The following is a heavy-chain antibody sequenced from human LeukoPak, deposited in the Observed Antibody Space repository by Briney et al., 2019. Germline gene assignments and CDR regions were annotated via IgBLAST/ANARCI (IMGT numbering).Heavy chain of an antibody. Sequence: GGTLRLSCAASGFTFSSYGMSWVRQAPGKGLEWVSAISGSGGSTYYADSVKGRFTISRDNSKNKLYLQMNSLRAEDTAVYYCARGPPIRGYRYGYDTGYYYSYSMDVWGKGTTVTISS. D-gene: IGHD5-18*01. CDR1: GFTFSSYG. CDR3: ARGPPIRGYRYGYDTGYYYSYSMDV. V-gene: IGHV3-23*01. CDR2: ISGSGGST. J-gene: IGHJ6*03.